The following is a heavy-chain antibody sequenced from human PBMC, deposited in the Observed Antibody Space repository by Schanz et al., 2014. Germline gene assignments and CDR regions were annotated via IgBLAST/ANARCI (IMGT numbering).Heavy chain of an antibody. V-gene: IGHV3-23*01. CDR3: AKGRFGELSAFDI. Sequence: EVQLLESGGGLVQPGGSLRLSCLASGFAFSSYGMNWLRQAPGKGLEWVSAISGSGGTTYYTDSVKGRFTMSRDNSKNTLYLQMNSLRAEDTAVYYCAKGRFGELSAFDIWGQGTMVTVSS. CDR2: ISGSGGTT. J-gene: IGHJ3*02. CDR1: GFAFSSYG. D-gene: IGHD3-10*01.